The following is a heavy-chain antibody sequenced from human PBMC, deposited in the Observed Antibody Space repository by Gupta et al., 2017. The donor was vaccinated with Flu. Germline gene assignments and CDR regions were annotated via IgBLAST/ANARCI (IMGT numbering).Heavy chain of an antibody. CDR1: GGSISSGSYY. J-gene: IGHJ4*02. V-gene: IGHV4-61*02. CDR2: IYTSGTP. CDR3: AREYGDYHCDY. Sequence: QVQLQESGPGLVKPSQTLSLTCTVSGGSISSGSYYWSWIRQPAGKGLEWIGRIYTSGTPHYHPYLKSRGTISVDTSKNQFSLKLSSVTAADTAVYYCAREYGDYHCDYWGQGTRVTVSS. D-gene: IGHD4-17*01.